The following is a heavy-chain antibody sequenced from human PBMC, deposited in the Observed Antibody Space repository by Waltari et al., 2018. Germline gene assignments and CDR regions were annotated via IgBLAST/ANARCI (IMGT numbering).Heavy chain of an antibody. CDR1: GGSISSYY. CDR2: IYYSGST. J-gene: IGHJ3*02. V-gene: IGHV4-59*01. Sequence: QVQLQESGPGLVKPSETLSLTCTVSGGSISSYYWSWIRQPPGKGLEWIGYIYYSGSTNYNPSLKSRVTMSVDTSKNQFSLKLSSVTAADTAVYYCARHRIGDAFDIWGQGTMVTVSS. CDR3: ARHRIGDAFDI. D-gene: IGHD2-15*01.